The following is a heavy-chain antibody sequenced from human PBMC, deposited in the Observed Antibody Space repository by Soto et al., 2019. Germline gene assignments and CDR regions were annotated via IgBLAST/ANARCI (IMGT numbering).Heavy chain of an antibody. Sequence: QVQLVQSGAEVKKPGASVKVSCKASGYTFTSYDINWVRQATGQGLEWMGWKNPTSGNTDYAQKFQGRVTMTRNNSISTAYMELSILRSEDTAIYYCARRGYSSTCDYYHYYCWEVWGQGTTVTVSS. D-gene: IGHD6-13*01. CDR2: KNPTSGNT. J-gene: IGHJ6*02. V-gene: IGHV1-8*01. CDR3: ARRGYSSTCDYYHYYCWEV. CDR1: GYTFTSYD.